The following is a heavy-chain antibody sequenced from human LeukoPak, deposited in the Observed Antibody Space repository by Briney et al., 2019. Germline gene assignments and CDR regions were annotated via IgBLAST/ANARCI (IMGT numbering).Heavy chain of an antibody. CDR2: IKQDGNEK. CDR3: VRWDDY. V-gene: IGHV3-7*01. J-gene: IGHJ4*02. Sequence: GGSLRLSCAASGFTFSYYWMSWVRQAPGKGLEWVANIKQDGNEKYYVDSVKGRFTISRDNAKNSLYLQMNSLRAEDTALYYCVRWDDYWGQGTLATVSS. CDR1: GFTFSYYW. D-gene: IGHD1-26*01.